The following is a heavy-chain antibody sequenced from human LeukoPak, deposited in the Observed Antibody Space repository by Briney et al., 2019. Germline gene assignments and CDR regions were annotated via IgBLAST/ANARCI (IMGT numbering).Heavy chain of an antibody. CDR1: GGSISSSHW. J-gene: IGHJ4*02. CDR2: IYHSGST. CDR3: ARDLTDCSGGSCYNFDY. D-gene: IGHD2-15*01. Sequence: SETLSLTCAVSGGSISSSHWWSWVRQPPGKGLEWIGEIYHSGSTNYNPSLKSRVIISVDKSKNQFSLKLSSVTAADTAVYYCARDLTDCSGGSCYNFDYWGQGTLVTVSS. V-gene: IGHV4-4*02.